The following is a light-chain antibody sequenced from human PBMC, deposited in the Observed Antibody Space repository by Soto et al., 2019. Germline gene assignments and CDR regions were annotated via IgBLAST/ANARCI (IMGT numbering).Light chain of an antibody. J-gene: IGLJ1*01. V-gene: IGLV2-14*01. Sequence: QSVLTQPASVSGSPGQSITISCSGTSSDIGGYNYVSWFQQHPGKAPKLMISEVNNRPSGVSNRFSGSKSGNTAYLTISGLQVEDEAEYFCSSFTTTSTHVFGTGTKVTVL. CDR2: EVN. CDR3: SSFTTTSTHV. CDR1: SSDIGGYNY.